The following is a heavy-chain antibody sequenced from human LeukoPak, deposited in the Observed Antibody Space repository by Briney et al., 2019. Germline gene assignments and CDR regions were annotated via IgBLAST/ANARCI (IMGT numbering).Heavy chain of an antibody. CDR1: GDSISNYY. Sequence: SETLSLTRTVSGDSISNYYWSWIRQSPGKKLEWIGYMYNRGSTIYNPSLKSRVTISTDTSKNQFSLRLASVTAADTAVYYCARAEKAVTGTLDYWGQGTLITVSS. D-gene: IGHD6-19*01. V-gene: IGHV4-59*01. CDR2: MYNRGST. J-gene: IGHJ4*02. CDR3: ARAEKAVTGTLDY.